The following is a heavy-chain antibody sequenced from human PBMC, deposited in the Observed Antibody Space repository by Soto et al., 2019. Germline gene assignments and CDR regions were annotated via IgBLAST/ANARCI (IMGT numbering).Heavy chain of an antibody. CDR1: GGSISSSSYY. CDR3: ARHIRITMVRGVIITWDY. D-gene: IGHD3-10*01. V-gene: IGHV4-39*01. Sequence: SETLSLTCTVSGGSISSSSYYWGWIRQPPGKGLEWIGSIYYSGSTYYNPSLKSRVTISVDTSKNQFSLKLSSVTAADTAVYYCARHIRITMVRGVIITWDYWGQGTLVTVSS. CDR2: IYYSGST. J-gene: IGHJ4*02.